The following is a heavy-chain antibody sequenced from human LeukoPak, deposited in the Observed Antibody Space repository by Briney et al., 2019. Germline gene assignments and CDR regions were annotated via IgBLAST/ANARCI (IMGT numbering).Heavy chain of an antibody. J-gene: IGHJ4*02. CDR1: GGTFSSYA. CDR3: ATVREWFGESNFDY. V-gene: IGHV1-24*01. D-gene: IGHD3-10*01. Sequence: ASVKVSCKASGGTFSSYAISWVRQAPGKGLEWMGGFDPEDDETIYAQKFQGRVNMTEDISTDTAYMELSSLRSEDTAVYYCATVREWFGESNFDYWGQGTLVTVSS. CDR2: FDPEDDET.